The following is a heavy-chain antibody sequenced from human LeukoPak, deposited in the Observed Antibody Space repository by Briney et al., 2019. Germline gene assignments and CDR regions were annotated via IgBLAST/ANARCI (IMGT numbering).Heavy chain of an antibody. Sequence: GESLQISCKGSGYSFTSYWIGWVRPLPGKGLEGMGFIYPDDSDTRYSPSFQGQVTISADKSISTAYLQWSSLKASDTAMYYCAKTYYYGSGSPADAFDVWGQGTVVTISS. D-gene: IGHD3-10*01. CDR3: AKTYYYGSGSPADAFDV. CDR2: IYPDDSDT. CDR1: GYSFTSYW. J-gene: IGHJ3*01. V-gene: IGHV5-51*01.